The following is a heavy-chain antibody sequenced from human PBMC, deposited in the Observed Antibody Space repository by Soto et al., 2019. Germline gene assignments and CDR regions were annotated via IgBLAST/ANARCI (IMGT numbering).Heavy chain of an antibody. D-gene: IGHD1-20*01. CDR1: GFPFSYYS. J-gene: IGHJ4*02. Sequence: PGRSLRLSCSASGFPFSYYSIHWVRQGPGEGLEFVSGINVNGNHTYYADSVKGRFTISRDNSKNTLYLQMNGLRDEDTAVYYCAKAWMRDNRNPRNFDYWGQGTLVTV. CDR3: AKAWMRDNRNPRNFDY. V-gene: IGHV3-64*04. CDR2: INVNGNHT.